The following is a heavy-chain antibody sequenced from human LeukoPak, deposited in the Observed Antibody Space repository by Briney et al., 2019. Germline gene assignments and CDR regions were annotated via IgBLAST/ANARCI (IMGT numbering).Heavy chain of an antibody. CDR1: GFTFSDYY. Sequence: GGSLRLSCAASGFTFSDYYMSWIRQAPGKGLEWVSYISSSGSTIYYADSVKGRSTISRDNAKNSLYLQMNSLRAEDTAVYYCARGWYDSSGYYFEYYQSPLFDYWGQGTLVTVSS. V-gene: IGHV3-11*04. CDR3: ARGWYDSSGYYFEYYQSPLFDY. J-gene: IGHJ4*02. CDR2: ISSSGSTI. D-gene: IGHD3-22*01.